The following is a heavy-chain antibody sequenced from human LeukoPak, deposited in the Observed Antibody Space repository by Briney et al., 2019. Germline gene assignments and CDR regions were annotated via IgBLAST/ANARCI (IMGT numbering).Heavy chain of an antibody. CDR3: AREVYCSSTSCYTRYFQH. V-gene: IGHV3-7*01. J-gene: IGHJ1*01. CDR1: GFTFSSYW. Sequence: GGSLRLSCAASGFTFSSYWMSWVRQAAGKGREWVANIKQDGSEKYYVDSVKGRFTISRDNAKNSLYLQMNSMRAEDTAVYYCAREVYCSSTSCYTRYFQHWGQGTLVTVSS. D-gene: IGHD2-2*02. CDR2: IKQDGSEK.